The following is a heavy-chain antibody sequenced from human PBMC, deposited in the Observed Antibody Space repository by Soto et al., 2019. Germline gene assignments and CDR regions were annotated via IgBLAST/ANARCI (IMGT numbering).Heavy chain of an antibody. D-gene: IGHD3-22*01. CDR2: IIPIFGTA. Sequence: GASVKVSCKASGCTFSSYAISCVRQAPGQVLEWMGGIIPIFGTANYAQKFQGRVTITADESTSTAYMELSSLRSEDTAVYYCARAYYDSSGYFDYWGQGTLVTVSS. V-gene: IGHV1-69*13. J-gene: IGHJ4*02. CDR1: GCTFSSYA. CDR3: ARAYYDSSGYFDY.